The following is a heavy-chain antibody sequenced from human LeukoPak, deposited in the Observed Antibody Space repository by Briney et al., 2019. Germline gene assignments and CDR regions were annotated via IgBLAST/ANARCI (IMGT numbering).Heavy chain of an antibody. CDR3: AKGSATTVVTIDY. CDR1: GFTFRNYG. CDR2: ISSDGGDK. D-gene: IGHD4-23*01. J-gene: IGHJ4*02. Sequence: SGGSLRLSCAASGFTFRNYGMHWVRQAPGKGLEWVAVISSDGGDKYYADSVKGRFTISRDNSKNTMYLQMNSLRDEDTAVYYCAKGSATTVVTIDYWGQGTLVTVSS. V-gene: IGHV3-30*18.